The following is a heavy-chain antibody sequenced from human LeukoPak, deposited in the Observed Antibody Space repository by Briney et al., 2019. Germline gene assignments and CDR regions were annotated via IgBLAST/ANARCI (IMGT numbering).Heavy chain of an antibody. J-gene: IGHJ5*02. CDR3: ARAGASRGTYYYGSGSYSSWFDP. D-gene: IGHD3-10*01. CDR1: GGSFSGYY. Sequence: PSETLSLTCAVYGGSFSGYYWSWIRQPPGKGLEWIGEINHSGSNNYNPSLMRRVTITVDTSKYQFSLKLSSVTPADPAVYYCARAGASRGTYYYGSGSYSSWFDPWGQGTLVTVSS. CDR2: INHSGSN. V-gene: IGHV4-34*01.